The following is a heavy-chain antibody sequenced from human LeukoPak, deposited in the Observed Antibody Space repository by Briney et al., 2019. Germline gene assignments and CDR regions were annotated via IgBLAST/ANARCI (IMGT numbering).Heavy chain of an antibody. Sequence: QTGGSLRLSCAASGFTVSSNYMSWVRQAPGKGLEWVSVIYSGGSTYYADSVKGRFTISRDNSKNTLYLQMNSLRAEDTAVYYCAREPSYYDSRATGDYWGQGTLVTVSS. CDR3: AREPSYYDSRATGDY. CDR2: IYSGGST. CDR1: GFTVSSNY. V-gene: IGHV3-66*01. J-gene: IGHJ4*02. D-gene: IGHD3-22*01.